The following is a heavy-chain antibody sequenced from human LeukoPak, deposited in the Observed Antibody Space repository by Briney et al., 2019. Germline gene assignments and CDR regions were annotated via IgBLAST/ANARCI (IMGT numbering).Heavy chain of an antibody. V-gene: IGHV4-34*01. D-gene: IGHD3-10*01. CDR2: INHSGST. J-gene: IGHJ5*02. CDR3: AREWFRNWFDP. CDR1: GGSFSGYY. Sequence: PSETLSLTCAVYGGSFSGYYWSWIRQPPGKGLEWIGEINHSGSTNYNPSLKSRVTISLDTSKNQFSLRLSSVTAADTAVYYCAREWFRNWFDPWGQGTLVTVSS.